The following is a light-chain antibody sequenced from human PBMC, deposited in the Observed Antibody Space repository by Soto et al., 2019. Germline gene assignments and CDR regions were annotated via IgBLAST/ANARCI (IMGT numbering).Light chain of an antibody. Sequence: EIVLTQSPATLSLSPGERATLSCRASQSVSSYLAWYQQKPGQAPRLLIYDASNRATGIPARFSGSGSGTGFTLTISRLEPEDFAVYYCQQYGSSPPVTFGQGTKVDIK. CDR2: DAS. CDR1: QSVSSY. V-gene: IGKV3-20*01. CDR3: QQYGSSPPVT. J-gene: IGKJ1*01.